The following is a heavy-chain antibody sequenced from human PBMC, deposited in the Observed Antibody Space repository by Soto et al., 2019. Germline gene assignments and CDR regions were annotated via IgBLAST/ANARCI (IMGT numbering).Heavy chain of an antibody. D-gene: IGHD2-2*01. Sequence: PSETLAVTCTDSGGSITSGDNYWSWIRQPPGKGLEWIGYIYYSGHTYYSPSLKSRLTISVDTSKNHFSLKLSSVTAADTAVYYCARTYWSSWGSRLFDSWGQGALVTVSS. V-gene: IGHV4-30-4*01. J-gene: IGHJ4*02. CDR1: GGSITSGDNY. CDR2: IYYSGHT. CDR3: ARTYWSSWGSRLFDS.